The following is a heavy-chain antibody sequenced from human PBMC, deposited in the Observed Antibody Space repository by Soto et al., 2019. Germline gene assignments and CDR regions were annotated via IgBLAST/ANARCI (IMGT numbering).Heavy chain of an antibody. V-gene: IGHV4-39*01. CDR1: GGSVSSSSYY. J-gene: IGHJ4*02. D-gene: IGHD3-9*01. CDR2: VYYSGST. CDR3: GRLEGLATISYYFDY. Sequence: SETLSLTSTVSGGSVSSSSYYWGWVRQPPGKGLEWIGSVYYSGSTYYNPSLESRVTISVDKSKNQFSLKLMSLSAADTAVYYCGRLEGLATISYYFDYWGQGALVTVSS.